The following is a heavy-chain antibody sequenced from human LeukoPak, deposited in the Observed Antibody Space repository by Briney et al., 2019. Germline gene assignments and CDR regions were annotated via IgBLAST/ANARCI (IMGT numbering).Heavy chain of an antibody. Sequence: AASVKVSCKASGYTFTSYDINWVRQATGQGLEWMGWMNPNSGNTGYAQKFQGRVTMTRNTSISTAYMELRSLRSDDTAVYYCARAPLHDAFDIWGQGTMVTVSS. J-gene: IGHJ3*02. V-gene: IGHV1-8*01. CDR2: MNPNSGNT. CDR3: ARAPLHDAFDI. CDR1: GYTFTSYD.